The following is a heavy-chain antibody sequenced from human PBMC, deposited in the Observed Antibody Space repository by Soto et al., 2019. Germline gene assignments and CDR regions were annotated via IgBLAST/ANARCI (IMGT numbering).Heavy chain of an antibody. D-gene: IGHD3-10*01. CDR1: GFTVSSNY. V-gene: IGHV3-66*01. Sequence: GGSLRLSCAASGFTVSSNYMSWVRQAPGKGLEWVSVIYSGGSTYYADSVKGRFTISRDNSKNTLYLQMNSLRAEDTAVYYCARDKALGFGELTTSPLDYWGRGTLVTVSS. CDR3: ARDKALGFGELTTSPLDY. J-gene: IGHJ4*02. CDR2: IYSGGST.